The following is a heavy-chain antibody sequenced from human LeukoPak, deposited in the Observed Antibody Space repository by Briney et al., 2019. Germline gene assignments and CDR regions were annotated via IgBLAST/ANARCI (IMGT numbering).Heavy chain of an antibody. V-gene: IGHV5-51*01. J-gene: IGHJ4*02. D-gene: IGHD5-12*01. CDR1: GYSFTSYW. Sequence: GASLKISCKGSGYSFTSYWIGWVRQMPGKGLEWMWIIYPGDSDTRYSPSFQGQVTISADKSISTAYLQWSSLKASDAAMYYCARRDGYSGSYYFDYWGQGTLVTVSS. CDR3: ARRDGYSGSYYFDY. CDR2: IYPGDSDT.